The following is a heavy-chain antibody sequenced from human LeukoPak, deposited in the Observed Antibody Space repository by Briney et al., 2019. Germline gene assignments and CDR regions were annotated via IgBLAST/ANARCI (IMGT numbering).Heavy chain of an antibody. J-gene: IGHJ5*02. CDR3: AGGAAAGTRMKYNWFDP. CDR2: IYYSGST. CDR1: GGSISSYY. D-gene: IGHD6-13*01. Sequence: PSETLSLTXTVSGGSISSYYWSWIRQPPGKGLEWIGYIYYSGSTNYNPSLKSRVTISVDTSKNQFSLKLSSVTAADTAVYYCAGGAAAGTRMKYNWFDPWGQGTLVTVSS. V-gene: IGHV4-59*01.